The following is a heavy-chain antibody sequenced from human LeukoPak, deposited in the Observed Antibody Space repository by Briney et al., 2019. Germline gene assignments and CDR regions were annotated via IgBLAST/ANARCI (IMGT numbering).Heavy chain of an antibody. J-gene: IGHJ4*02. CDR1: DGSVPSYY. CDR2: INRSGSI. V-gene: IGHV4-34*01. D-gene: IGHD4-17*01. CDR3: ALGDNYGDYEVDY. Sequence: SETLSLTCTVSDGSVPSYYWSWIRQPPGKGLEWIGEINRSGSIYYNPSLKSRVTISVDTSKNQFSLKLSSVNAADTAVYYCALGDNYGDYEVDYWGQGTLVTVSS.